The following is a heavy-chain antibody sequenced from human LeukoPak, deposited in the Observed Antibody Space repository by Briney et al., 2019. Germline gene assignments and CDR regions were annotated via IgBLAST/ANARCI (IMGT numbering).Heavy chain of an antibody. Sequence: GGSLRLSCAASGFTFSSYWMSWVRQAPGKGLEWVANIKQDGSEKYYVDSVKGRFTISRDNAKNSLYLQMNSLRAEDTAVYYCAKDTPPYGSGSSLFDYWGQGTLVTVSS. CDR1: GFTFSSYW. CDR2: IKQDGSEK. V-gene: IGHV3-7*01. D-gene: IGHD3-10*01. CDR3: AKDTPPYGSGSSLFDY. J-gene: IGHJ4*02.